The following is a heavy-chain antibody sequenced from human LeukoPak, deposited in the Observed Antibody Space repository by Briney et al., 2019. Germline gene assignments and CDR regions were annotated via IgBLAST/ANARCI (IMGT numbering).Heavy chain of an antibody. CDR2: IIPIFGTT. CDR1: GGTFSNYA. Sequence: ASVKVSCKASGGTFSNYAISWVRQAPGQGLEWMGGIIPIFGTTNYAQKFQGRVTIIADESTSTAYMELSSLRSDDTAVYYCARGSPPRRNYDSSGYYSYYFDYWGQGTLVTVSS. J-gene: IGHJ4*02. CDR3: ARGSPPRRNYDSSGYYSYYFDY. V-gene: IGHV1-69*13. D-gene: IGHD3-22*01.